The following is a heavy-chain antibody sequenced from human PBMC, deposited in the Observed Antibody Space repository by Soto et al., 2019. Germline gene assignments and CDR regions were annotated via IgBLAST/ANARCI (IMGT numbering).Heavy chain of an antibody. D-gene: IGHD3-22*01. Sequence: PGGSLRLSCAASGFTFSSYAMSWVRQAPGKGLEWVSAISASGGSTYYADSVKGRFTISRDNSKNTLYLQMNSLRAEDTAVYYCAKRVRLVVDITWYYYGMDVWGQGTTVTVSS. V-gene: IGHV3-23*01. J-gene: IGHJ6*02. CDR1: GFTFSSYA. CDR3: AKRVRLVVDITWYYYGMDV. CDR2: ISASGGST.